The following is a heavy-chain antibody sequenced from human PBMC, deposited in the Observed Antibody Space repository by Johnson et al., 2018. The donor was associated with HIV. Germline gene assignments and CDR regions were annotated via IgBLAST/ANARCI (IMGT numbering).Heavy chain of an antibody. CDR1: GFTFADFA. CDR2: IKSETDGGTT. V-gene: IGHV3-15*01. CDR3: ATTDIVGAFDI. J-gene: IGHJ3*02. Sequence: VQLVESGGVVVQPGGSLRLSCVASGFTFADFAMHWVRPAPGKGLEWVGRIKSETDGGTTDYAAPVKDRFTISRDDSKNTLYMQMNSLKVADAAVYYCATTDIVGAFDIWGQGTMVTVSS. D-gene: IGHD2-15*01.